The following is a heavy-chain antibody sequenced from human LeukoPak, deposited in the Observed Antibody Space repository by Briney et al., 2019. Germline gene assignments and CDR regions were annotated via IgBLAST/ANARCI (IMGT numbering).Heavy chain of an antibody. CDR2: ITSGSSAM. J-gene: IGHJ4*02. Sequence: GSLRLSCAASGFTFSSFSMNWVRQAPGKGLEWVSYITSGSSAMSYADSVMGRFTISRDNAKNSLYLQMNSLRDEDTAVYYCARDLNWAFDYWGRGTLVTVSS. D-gene: IGHD1-1*01. CDR3: ARDLNWAFDY. CDR1: GFTFSSFS. V-gene: IGHV3-48*02.